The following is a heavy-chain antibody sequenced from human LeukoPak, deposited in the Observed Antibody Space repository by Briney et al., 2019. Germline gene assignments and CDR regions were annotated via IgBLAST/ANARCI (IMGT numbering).Heavy chain of an antibody. Sequence: ASVKVSCKASGYTFTNYDINWVRQATGQGLEWMGWMNPNSGNTGYAQKFQGRVTITADESTSTAYMELSSLRSEDTAVYYCASVVVAGYHYYYMDVWGKGTTVTISS. D-gene: IGHD2-15*01. CDR1: GYTFTNYD. CDR2: MNPNSGNT. V-gene: IGHV1-8*03. J-gene: IGHJ6*03. CDR3: ASVVVAGYHYYYMDV.